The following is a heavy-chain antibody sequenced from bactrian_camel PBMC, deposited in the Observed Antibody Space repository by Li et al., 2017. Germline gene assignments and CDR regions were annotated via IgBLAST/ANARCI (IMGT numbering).Heavy chain of an antibody. J-gene: IGHJ4*01. CDR2: IESDGST. CDR1: IFV. V-gene: IGHV3S53*01. D-gene: IGHD1*01. Sequence: HVQGGVWGRLGARWRLSETLLYHFWIFVHGLFRQIPDKEREAVAGIESDGSTSYADSVKGRFTISRDNTKNTVYLQMNFLRTEDTAMYYCSNGLDRDRWRTPGPGTQVTVSS.